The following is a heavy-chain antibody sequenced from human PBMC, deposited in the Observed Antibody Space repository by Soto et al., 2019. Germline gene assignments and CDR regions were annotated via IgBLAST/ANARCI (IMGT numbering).Heavy chain of an antibody. CDR3: ARVPDY. Sequence: QLQLQESGSGLVKPSQTLSLTCAVSGGSISSGGYSWSWIRQPPGKGLGWIGYMYHSGSTYYNPSLKSRVTRSVDRAKSRFTLKQSAVTAADRAVYYCARVPDYGGQGMLVTVSS. CDR1: GGSISSGGYS. D-gene: IGHD2-2*01. CDR2: MYHSGST. J-gene: IGHJ4*02. V-gene: IGHV4-30-2*01.